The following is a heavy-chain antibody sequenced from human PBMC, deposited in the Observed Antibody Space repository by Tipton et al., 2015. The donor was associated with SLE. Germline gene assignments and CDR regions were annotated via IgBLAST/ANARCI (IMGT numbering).Heavy chain of an antibody. CDR3: VSREGY. V-gene: IGHV3-30*02. J-gene: IGHJ4*02. CDR1: GFTFSRYN. CDR2: IRYDGSNK. Sequence: SGFTFSRYNIHWVRQAPGKGPEWVAFIRYDGSNKDYADSVKGRFTISRDNAKNTLYLQMNSLRAEDTAVYYCVSREGYWGQGPLVTVSS.